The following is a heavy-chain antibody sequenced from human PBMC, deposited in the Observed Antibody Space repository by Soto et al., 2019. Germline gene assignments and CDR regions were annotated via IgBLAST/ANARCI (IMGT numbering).Heavy chain of an antibody. CDR3: ARHPAEDAFDI. CDR1: GGSISKSSYY. J-gene: IGHJ3*02. CDR2: IFFSGST. Sequence: LSLTCTVSGGSISKSSYYWGWIRQPPGKGLEWIGSIFFSGSTHYNPSLKSRVTISVDTSKNQFSLKLSSVSAADTAVYYCARHPAEDAFDIWGQGTMVTVSS. V-gene: IGHV4-39*01.